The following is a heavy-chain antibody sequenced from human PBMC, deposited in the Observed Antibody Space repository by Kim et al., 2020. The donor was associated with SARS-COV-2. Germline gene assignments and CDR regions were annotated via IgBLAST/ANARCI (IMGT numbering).Heavy chain of an antibody. CDR2: IKEDGSAK. J-gene: IGHJ6*02. D-gene: IGHD1-26*01. CDR1: GFTISKYW. CDR3: ATEMAAVSGVDYGMDV. Sequence: GGSLRLSCAASGFTISKYWMSWVRQAPGKGLEWMANIKEDGSAKFYVDSVKGRFTISRDNAKNSLYLEMNSLRVEDTAVYYCATEMAAVSGVDYGMDVWGQGTTVTVSS. V-gene: IGHV3-7*03.